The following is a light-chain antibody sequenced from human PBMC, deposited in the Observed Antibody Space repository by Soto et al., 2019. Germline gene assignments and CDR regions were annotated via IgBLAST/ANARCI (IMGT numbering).Light chain of an antibody. CDR3: QQYITSPYT. Sequence: EVVLTQSPGTLSLSPGEGATLSCRVSQTLSSAYLAWYQQKPGQAPRLLISVSSIRATGIPDRFSVGGSGTDFTLTITRLEPEDFAVYYCQQYITSPYTFGQGTKVDIK. J-gene: IGKJ2*01. V-gene: IGKV3-20*01. CDR1: QTLSSAY. CDR2: VSS.